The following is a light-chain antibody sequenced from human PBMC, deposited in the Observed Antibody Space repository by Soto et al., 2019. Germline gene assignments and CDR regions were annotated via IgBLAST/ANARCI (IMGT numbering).Light chain of an antibody. V-gene: IGKV3-11*01. J-gene: IGKJ1*01. CDR3: QQRRYWPVT. Sequence: EILLTQSPAILSVSPGERATLSCRASQSVSSYFAWYQQKPGQAPRLLIYDASNRATGVPARFSGSGSGTDFTLTISSLEPEDFAVYYCQQRRYWPVTFGQGTKV. CDR2: DAS. CDR1: QSVSSY.